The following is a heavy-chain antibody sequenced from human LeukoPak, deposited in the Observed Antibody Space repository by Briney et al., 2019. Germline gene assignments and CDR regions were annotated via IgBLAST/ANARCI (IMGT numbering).Heavy chain of an antibody. CDR3: AREGFDY. J-gene: IGHJ4*02. CDR2: SSAYKGRT. Sequence: ASVTVSCKASGYTFTTYGVNWVRLAPGQGLEWLGWSSAYKGRTDYAQRFQGRVTMTTDTATSTAYMELRSLRSDDTAAYYCAREGFDYWGQGTLVTVSS. CDR1: GYTFTTYG. V-gene: IGHV1-18*01.